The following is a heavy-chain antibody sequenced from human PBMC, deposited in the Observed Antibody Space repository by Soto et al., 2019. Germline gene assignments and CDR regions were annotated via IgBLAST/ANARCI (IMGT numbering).Heavy chain of an antibody. D-gene: IGHD1-26*01. CDR2: ISAYNGNT. CDR3: AREGPWANNYYYGMDV. V-gene: IGHV1-18*01. CDR1: VYTFTNYG. J-gene: IGHJ6*02. Sequence: GASVKVSCKASVYTFTNYGISWVRQAPGQRLEWMGWISAYNGNTNYAQKLQGRVTMTTDTSTSTAYMELRSLRSDDTAVYYCAREGPWANNYYYGMDVWGQGTTVTVSS.